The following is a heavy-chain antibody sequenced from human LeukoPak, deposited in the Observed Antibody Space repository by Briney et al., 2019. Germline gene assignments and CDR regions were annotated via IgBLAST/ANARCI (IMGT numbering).Heavy chain of an antibody. J-gene: IGHJ6*03. CDR2: INHSGST. CDR1: GGSISSHY. CDR3: ARVAPREYYYYYYMDV. V-gene: IGHV4-34*01. D-gene: IGHD5-12*01. Sequence: PSETLSLTCTVSGGSISSHYWSWIRQPPGKGLEWIGEINHSGSTNYNPSLKSRVTISVDTSKNQFSLKLSSVTAADTAVYYCARVAPREYYYYYYMDVWGKGTTVTVSS.